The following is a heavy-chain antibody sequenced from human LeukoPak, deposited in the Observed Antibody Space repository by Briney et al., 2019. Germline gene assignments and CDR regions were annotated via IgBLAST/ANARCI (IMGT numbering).Heavy chain of an antibody. D-gene: IGHD5-12*01. CDR1: GFTFSSYS. V-gene: IGHV3-21*01. CDR2: ISSSRKYI. Sequence: PGGSLRLSCAASGFTFSSYSMNWVRQAPAKGLEGVSSISSSRKYIYYAESVKGRFTISRDNAKKSLYLKVNSLRAEDTAVYYCARERYRFSGYVARYFDYWGQGTLVTVSS. CDR3: ARERYRFSGYVARYFDY. J-gene: IGHJ4*02.